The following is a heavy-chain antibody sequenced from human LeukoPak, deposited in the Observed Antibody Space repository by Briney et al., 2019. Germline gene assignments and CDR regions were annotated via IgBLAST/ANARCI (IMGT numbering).Heavy chain of an antibody. J-gene: IGHJ6*03. CDR1: EFTVSTYF. Sequence: GGSLRLSCAASEFTVSTYFMNWVRQAPGKGLEWVSLIYSGGSTYYADSVKGRFTISRDNSKNTLYLQLSSLRADDTAVYYCAKDSGSYYYYYYYMDVWGKGTTVTVSS. V-gene: IGHV3-66*01. CDR3: AKDSGSYYYYYYYMDV. D-gene: IGHD1-26*01. CDR2: IYSGGST.